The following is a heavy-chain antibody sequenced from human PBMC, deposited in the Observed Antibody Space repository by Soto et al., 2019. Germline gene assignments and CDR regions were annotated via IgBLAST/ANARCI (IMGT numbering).Heavy chain of an antibody. Sequence: HPGGSLRLSCTTSGFTFGDYAMSWFSQTPGKGLEWVGFVRTYAYGETTEYAASVKGRFTVGRDNSRSTAYLHMSSLKTEDTGVYFCSRDCPCGLGYCTNGACFPNDFWGQGTLVTVSS. CDR1: GFTFGDYA. J-gene: IGHJ4*02. CDR2: VRTYAYGETT. CDR3: SRDCPCGLGYCTNGACFPNDF. D-gene: IGHD2-8*01. V-gene: IGHV3-49*03.